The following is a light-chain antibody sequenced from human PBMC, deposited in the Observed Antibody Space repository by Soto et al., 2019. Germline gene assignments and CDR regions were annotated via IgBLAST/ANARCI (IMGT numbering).Light chain of an antibody. CDR1: GSSIGTNT. J-gene: IGLJ2*01. CDR2: GNN. V-gene: IGLV1-44*01. CDR3: TAWDGSLNNVL. Sequence: QSVLTQPHSASGTPGQRVTISCSGSGSSIGTNTVNWYRQLPGTAPKLLIYGNNQRPSGVPDRFSGSKSGTSASLAISGLRSEDEAEYYCTAWDGSLNNVLFGGGTKLTVL.